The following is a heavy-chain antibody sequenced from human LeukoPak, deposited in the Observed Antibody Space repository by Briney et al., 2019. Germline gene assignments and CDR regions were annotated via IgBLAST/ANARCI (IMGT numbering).Heavy chain of an antibody. D-gene: IGHD3-22*01. V-gene: IGHV4-31*02. J-gene: IGHJ4*02. CDR3: AREGGGDYYDSSGYYRFDY. Sequence: SWIRQHPGKGLEWIGYIYYSGSTYYNPSLKSRVTISVDTSKNQFSLKLSSVTAADTAVYYCAREGGGDYYDSSGYYRFDYWGQGTLVTVSS. CDR2: IYYSGST.